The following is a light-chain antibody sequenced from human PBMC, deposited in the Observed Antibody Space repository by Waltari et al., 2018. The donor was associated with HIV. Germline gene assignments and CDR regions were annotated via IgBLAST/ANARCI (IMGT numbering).Light chain of an antibody. Sequence: DIQMTQSPSSLSASVGDRVTITCRASQSISSYLNWYQQKPEKAPKLLIYAASSLQSGVPSRFSGSVSVTDFSLTISSLQPEDFATYYCQQSYSTPYTFGQGTKLEIK. CDR1: QSISSY. CDR2: AAS. V-gene: IGKV1-39*01. CDR3: QQSYSTPYT. J-gene: IGKJ2*01.